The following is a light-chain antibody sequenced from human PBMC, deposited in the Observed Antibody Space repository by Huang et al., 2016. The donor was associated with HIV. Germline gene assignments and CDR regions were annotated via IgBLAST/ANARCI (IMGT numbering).Light chain of an antibody. V-gene: IGKV3-15*01. CDR2: GAS. CDR3: QQSNDWPLT. Sequence: EIVMTQSPGTLSVSPGDRATLSSRATHNINTNLAWYQQKTGQAPRLFIYGASTRATGIPARFSGSGSGTEFTLTISSRQSEDFAVYYCQQSNDWPLTFGGGTKVEIK. J-gene: IGKJ4*01. CDR1: HNINTN.